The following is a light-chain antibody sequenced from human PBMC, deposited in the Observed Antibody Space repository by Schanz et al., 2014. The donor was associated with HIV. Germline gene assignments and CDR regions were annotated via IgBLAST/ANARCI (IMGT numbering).Light chain of an antibody. V-gene: IGLV1-40*01. CDR2: GNS. J-gene: IGLJ3*02. CDR3: QSFDGSLGGVL. Sequence: QSVLTQEASVSGTVGQKVTLSCTGNSNNVGSYAVGWYQQISHGAPKTVMFGNSLPSGIPDRFSGSKSGTTASLTITGLQPEDEADYYCQSFDGSLGGVLFGGGTKLTVL. CDR1: SNNVGSYA.